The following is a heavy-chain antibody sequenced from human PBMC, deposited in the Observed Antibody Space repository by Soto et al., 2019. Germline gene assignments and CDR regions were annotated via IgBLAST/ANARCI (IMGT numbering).Heavy chain of an antibody. V-gene: IGHV3-74*03. CDR3: RTTCEX. D-gene: IGHD1-7*01. CDR1: GFTFSNYW. Sequence: GWSLRLSGAASGFTFSNYWMHWVRQVPGEWLVGVGGIKNDGSRTLYAYSVRGRIAMSRDNARNLVYLQMNSLRAEETAVYYSRTTCEXWGQGALVTVSX. CDR2: IKNDGSRT. J-gene: IGHJ4*02.